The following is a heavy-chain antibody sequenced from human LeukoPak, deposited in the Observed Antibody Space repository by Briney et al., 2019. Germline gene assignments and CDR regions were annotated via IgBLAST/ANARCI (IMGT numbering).Heavy chain of an antibody. CDR3: ARDLVVPAAIEGTPNWFDP. D-gene: IGHD2-2*01. CDR1: VYTFTSYG. Sequence: ASVKVSCKASVYTFTSYGISWVRQAPGQGLEGMGWISAYNGNTNYAQKLQGRVTMTTDTSTSTAYMELRSLRSDDTAVYYCARDLVVPAAIEGTPNWFDPWGQGTLVTVSS. J-gene: IGHJ5*02. V-gene: IGHV1-18*04. CDR2: ISAYNGNT.